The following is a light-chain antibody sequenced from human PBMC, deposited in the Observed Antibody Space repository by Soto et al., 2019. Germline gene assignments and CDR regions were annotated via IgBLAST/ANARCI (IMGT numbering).Light chain of an antibody. J-gene: IGKJ1*01. Sequence: EIVLAQAPATLSLSPGEVANLSCRPSQSVSSNFLAWYQQKPGQAPRLLMYGASNRATGIPDRFSGRGSGTDFTLTISGLEPEDFAVYYCQKYVSSPRKCGQGNKGAIK. CDR2: GAS. CDR1: QSVSSNF. V-gene: IGKV3-20*01. CDR3: QKYVSSPRK.